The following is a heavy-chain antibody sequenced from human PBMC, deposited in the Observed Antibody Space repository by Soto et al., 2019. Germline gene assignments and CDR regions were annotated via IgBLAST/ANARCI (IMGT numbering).Heavy chain of an antibody. D-gene: IGHD6-13*01. CDR2: INSDGSIT. Sequence: GGSLRPSCAASGFTFLSYWMDWVRQAPGKGPVWVARINSDGSITDYADSVKGRFSISRDDAKQTLHLQMNSLRAEDAAVYYCARDFSSSWSLFDYWGQGT. V-gene: IGHV3-74*01. CDR3: ARDFSSSWSLFDY. J-gene: IGHJ4*02. CDR1: GFTFLSYW.